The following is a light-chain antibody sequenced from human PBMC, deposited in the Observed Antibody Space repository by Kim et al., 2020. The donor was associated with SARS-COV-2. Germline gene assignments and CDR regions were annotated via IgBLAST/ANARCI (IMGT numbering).Light chain of an antibody. CDR1: QGIGNY. V-gene: IGKV1-16*01. Sequence: ASVINRVTSTCRARQGIGNYLAWFQQKPGKAPTSLIYAASSLQSGVPSRFSGSGSGTDFTLTISSLQPEDFATYHCQQYSVYPITFGGGTKVDIK. J-gene: IGKJ4*01. CDR3: QQYSVYPIT. CDR2: AAS.